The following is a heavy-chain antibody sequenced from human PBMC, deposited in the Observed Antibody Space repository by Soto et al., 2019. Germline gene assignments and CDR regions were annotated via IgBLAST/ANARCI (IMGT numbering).Heavy chain of an antibody. CDR1: GFTFSSYW. Sequence: VQLVESGGGLVQPGGSLRLSCAASGFTFSSYWMHWVRQAPGMGLVWVSRSNGDGSSTTYADSVKGRFTISRDNAKNTLYLQMNSLRPEDTAVYYCARAIAYYGMDVWGQGTTVTVSS. D-gene: IGHD3-22*01. CDR2: SNGDGSST. CDR3: ARAIAYYGMDV. V-gene: IGHV3-74*01. J-gene: IGHJ6*02.